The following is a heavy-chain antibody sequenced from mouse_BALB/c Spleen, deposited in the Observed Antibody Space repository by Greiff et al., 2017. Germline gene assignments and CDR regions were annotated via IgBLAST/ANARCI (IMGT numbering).Heavy chain of an antibody. CDR3: ARSEYGNYGAY. CDR2: IYPGDGDT. J-gene: IGHJ3*01. V-gene: IGHV1-80*01. D-gene: IGHD2-10*02. CDR1: GYAFSSYW. Sequence: VQLVESGAELVRPGSSVKISCKASGYAFSSYWMNWVKQRPGQGLEWIGQIYPGDGDTNYNGKFKGKATLTADKSSSTAYMQLSSLTSEDSAVYFCARSEYGNYGAYWGQGTLVTVSA.